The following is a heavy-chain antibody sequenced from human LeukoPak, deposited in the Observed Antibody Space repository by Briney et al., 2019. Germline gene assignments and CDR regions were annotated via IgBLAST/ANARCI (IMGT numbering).Heavy chain of an antibody. CDR1: GGSISSYY. D-gene: IGHD5-12*01. CDR3: ARAIVATIWAHFDY. Sequence: SETLSLTCTVSGGSISSYYWSWIRQPPGKGLEWIGYIYYSGSTNYNPSLKSRVTISVDTSKNQFSLKLSSVTAADTAVYYCARAIVATIWAHFDYWGRGTLVTVSS. V-gene: IGHV4-59*01. CDR2: IYYSGST. J-gene: IGHJ4*02.